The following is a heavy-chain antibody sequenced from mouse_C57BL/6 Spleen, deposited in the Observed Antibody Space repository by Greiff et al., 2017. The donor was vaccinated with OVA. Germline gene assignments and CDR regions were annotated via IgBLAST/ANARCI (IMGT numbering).Heavy chain of an antibody. CDR3: ARSYYYGSSGYFDY. V-gene: IGHV1-63*01. CDR2: LYPGGGYT. CDR1: GYTFTNYW. Sequence: QVQLQQSGAELVRPGTSVKMSCKASGYTFTNYWIGWAKQRPGHGLEWIGDLYPGGGYTNYNEKFKGKATLTADKSSSTAYMQFSSLTSEDSAIYYCARSYYYGSSGYFDYWGQGTTLTVSS. J-gene: IGHJ2*01. D-gene: IGHD1-1*01.